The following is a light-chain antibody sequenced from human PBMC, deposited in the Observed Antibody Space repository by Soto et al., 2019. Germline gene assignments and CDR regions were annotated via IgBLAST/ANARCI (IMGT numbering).Light chain of an antibody. CDR2: DAS. CDR3: QQYDNLPYT. CDR1: QDISNY. Sequence: DIQMTQSPSSLSASLGDRVTITCQASQDISNYLNGYQQKPGKAPKLLIYDASNLETGVPSRFSGSGSGTDFTFTISSLQPEDIATYYCQQYDNLPYTCGQGTKLEIK. V-gene: IGKV1-33*01. J-gene: IGKJ2*01.